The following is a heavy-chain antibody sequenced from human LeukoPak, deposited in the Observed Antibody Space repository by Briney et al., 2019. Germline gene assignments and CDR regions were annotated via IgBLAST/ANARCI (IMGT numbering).Heavy chain of an antibody. CDR2: IKSKTDGGTT. J-gene: IGHJ4*02. V-gene: IGHV3-15*01. Sequence: GGSLRLSCAASGFTLSNAWMSWVRQAPGKGLEWVGRIKSKTDGGTTEYAAPVKGRFTIPRDDSKNTLYLQMNSLKTEDTAVYYCTWNDAGDYWGQGSLVTVSS. D-gene: IGHD1-1*01. CDR3: TWNDAGDY. CDR1: GFTLSNAW.